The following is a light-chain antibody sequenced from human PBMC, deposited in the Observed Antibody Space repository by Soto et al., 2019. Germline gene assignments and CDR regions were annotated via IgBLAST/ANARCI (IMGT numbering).Light chain of an antibody. V-gene: IGKV1-39*01. CDR2: GAS. J-gene: IGKJ5*01. CDR3: QQIYGNSIT. Sequence: DIQMTQSPSSLSASVGDRVTISCRASQKINKYLNWYQQKPGKAPKLLIYGASSLQSGVPSRFSGSGSGTDFTLTISRLQPEDFATYYCQQIYGNSITFGQGTRLEIK. CDR1: QKINKY.